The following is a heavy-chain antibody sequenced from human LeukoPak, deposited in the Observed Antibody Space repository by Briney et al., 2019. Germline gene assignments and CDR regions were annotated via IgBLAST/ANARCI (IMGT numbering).Heavy chain of an antibody. J-gene: IGHJ4*02. CDR2: INQDGSEE. Sequence: PGGSLRLSCAASGFTFSNYWMTWVRQAPGKGLDWEAHINQDGSEEHYMDSVKARFTISRDNAKNSLSLQMNSLRAEDTAVYYCVRDGGVSGYDLLDYWGQGTLLTVSS. CDR3: VRDGGVSGYDLLDY. V-gene: IGHV3-7*01. D-gene: IGHD5-12*01. CDR1: GFTFSNYW.